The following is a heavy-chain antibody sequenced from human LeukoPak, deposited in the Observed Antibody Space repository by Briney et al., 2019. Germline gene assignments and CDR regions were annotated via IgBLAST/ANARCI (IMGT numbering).Heavy chain of an antibody. V-gene: IGHV1-3*01. Sequence: VSVKVSCKASGYAFTNYTMHWVRQAPGQRLEWMGWINAGNGNTKYSQKFQGRVTITRDTSASTAYMELSSLRSEDTAVYYCARDGRSGPAWYYYCMDVWGKGTTVTVSS. CDR2: INAGNGNT. J-gene: IGHJ6*04. CDR1: GYAFTNYT. D-gene: IGHD6-19*01. CDR3: ARDGRSGPAWYYYCMDV.